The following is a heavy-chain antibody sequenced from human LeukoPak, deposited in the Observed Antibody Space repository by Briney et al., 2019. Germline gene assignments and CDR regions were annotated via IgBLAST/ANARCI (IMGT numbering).Heavy chain of an antibody. V-gene: IGHV4-34*01. CDR2: INHSGST. J-gene: IGHJ4*02. CDR1: GGSSSGYY. Sequence: PSETLSLTCAVYGGSSSGYYWSWIRQPPGKGLEWIGEINHSGSTNYNPSLKSRATISVDTSKNQFSLKLSSVAAADTAVYYCASGIAAAATRFDYWGQGTLVTVSS. CDR3: ASGIAAAATRFDY. D-gene: IGHD6-13*01.